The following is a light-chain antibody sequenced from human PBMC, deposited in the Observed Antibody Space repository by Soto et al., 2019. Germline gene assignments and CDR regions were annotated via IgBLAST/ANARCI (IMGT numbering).Light chain of an antibody. CDR1: RSLLHSSNNENH. CDR3: HQYYSIPLT. J-gene: IGKJ4*01. V-gene: IGKV4-1*01. CDR2: WAS. Sequence: DIAMTQSPDSLSVSLGERATINCKASRSLLHSSNNENHLAWYQQKPGQRPKLLIYWASTRESGVPDRFTGSGSETDFSLTISGLQAEDVAVYYCHQYYSIPLTFGGGTKVELK.